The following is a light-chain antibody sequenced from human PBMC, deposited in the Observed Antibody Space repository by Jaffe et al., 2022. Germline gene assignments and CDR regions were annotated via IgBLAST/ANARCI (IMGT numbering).Light chain of an antibody. J-gene: IGKJ1*01. CDR2: MAS. CDR3: QHYNGYST. Sequence: DIQMTQSPSTLSASIGDRVIITCRASQSVSSYLAWYQQKPGKPPKLLIYMASTLETGVPSRFSGSGSGTDFTLTISSLQPDDVATYYCQHYNGYSTFGQGTKVEVK. CDR1: QSVSSY. V-gene: IGKV1-5*03.